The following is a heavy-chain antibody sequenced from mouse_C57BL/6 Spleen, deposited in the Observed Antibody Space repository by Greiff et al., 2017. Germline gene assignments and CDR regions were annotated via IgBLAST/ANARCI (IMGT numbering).Heavy chain of an antibody. CDR1: GFTFSDYG. CDR2: ISSGSSTI. CDR3: ARDDYDGFDY. J-gene: IGHJ2*01. Sequence: EVQRVESGGGLVKPGGSLKLSCAASGFTFSDYGMHWVRQAPERGLEWVAYISSGSSTIYYADTVKGRFTISRDNAKNTLFLQMTRLRSEDTAMYYCARDDYDGFDYWGQATTLTVSS. D-gene: IGHD2-4*01. V-gene: IGHV5-17*01.